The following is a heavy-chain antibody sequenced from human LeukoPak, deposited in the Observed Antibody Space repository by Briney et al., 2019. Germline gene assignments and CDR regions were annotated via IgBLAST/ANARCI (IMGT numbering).Heavy chain of an antibody. CDR1: GGTFSSYA. CDR3: ARVAVDSSGYHFDY. Sequence: ASVKVSCKASGGTFSSYAISWVRQAPGQGLEWMGGIIPIFGTANYAQRFQGRVTITADESTSTAYMELSSLRSEDTAVYYCARVAVDSSGYHFDYWGQGTLVTVSS. J-gene: IGHJ4*02. CDR2: IIPIFGTA. D-gene: IGHD3-22*01. V-gene: IGHV1-69*13.